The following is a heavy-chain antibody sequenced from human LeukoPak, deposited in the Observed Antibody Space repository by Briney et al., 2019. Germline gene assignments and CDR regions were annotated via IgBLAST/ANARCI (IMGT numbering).Heavy chain of an antibody. Sequence: SETLSLTCTVSGGSISSYYWSWIRQPPGKGLEWIGYIYYSGSTNYNPSLKSRVTISVDTSKNQFSLKLSSVTAADTAVYYCARDGCSSTSCYNSERYFQHWARAPWSVSPQ. CDR2: IYYSGST. J-gene: IGHJ1*01. V-gene: IGHV4-59*12. CDR1: GGSISSYY. D-gene: IGHD2-2*02. CDR3: ARDGCSSTSCYNSERYFQH.